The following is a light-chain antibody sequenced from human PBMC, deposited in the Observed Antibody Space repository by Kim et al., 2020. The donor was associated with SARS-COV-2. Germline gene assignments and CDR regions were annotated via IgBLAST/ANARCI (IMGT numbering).Light chain of an antibody. J-gene: IGLJ3*02. V-gene: IGLV6-57*03. CDR1: SGSIASNY. CDR3: QSYENNFWV. CDR2: EDN. Sequence: NFMLTQPHSVSESPGKTITISCTRSSGSIASNYVQWYQQRPGSAPTPVIYEDNQRPSGVPDRFSGSVDSSSNSASLTISGLQTEDEADYYCQSYENNFWVFGGGTQLTVL.